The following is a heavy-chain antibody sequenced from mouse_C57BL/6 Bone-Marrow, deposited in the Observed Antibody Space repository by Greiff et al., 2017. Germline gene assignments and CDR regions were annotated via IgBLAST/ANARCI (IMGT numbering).Heavy chain of an antibody. CDR2: IWGVGST. V-gene: IGHV2-6*01. CDR3: ARAYYSNYNAMDY. CDR1: GFSLTSYG. D-gene: IGHD2-5*01. J-gene: IGHJ4*01. Sequence: VQRVESGPGLVAPSQSLSITCTVSGFSLTSYGVDWVRQSPGKGLEWLGVIWGVGSTNYNSALKSRLSISKDNSKSQVFLKMNSLQTDDTAMYYCARAYYSNYNAMDYWGQGTSVTVSS.